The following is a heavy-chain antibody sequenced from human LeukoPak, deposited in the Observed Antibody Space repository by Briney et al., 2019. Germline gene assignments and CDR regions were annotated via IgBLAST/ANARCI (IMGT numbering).Heavy chain of an antibody. CDR1: GYTFTSYG. Sequence: ASVKVSCKASGYTFTSYGISWVRQAPGQGLEWMGWISAYNGNTNYAQKFQGRVTITTDESTSTAYMELSSLRSEDTAVYYCAIGSYYDSSGYGGESDYWGQGTLVTVSS. CDR2: ISAYNGNT. J-gene: IGHJ4*02. CDR3: AIGSYYDSSGYGGESDY. V-gene: IGHV1-18*01. D-gene: IGHD3-22*01.